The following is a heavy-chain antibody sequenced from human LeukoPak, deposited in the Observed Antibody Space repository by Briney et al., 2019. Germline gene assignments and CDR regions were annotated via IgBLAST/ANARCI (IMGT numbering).Heavy chain of an antibody. J-gene: IGHJ4*02. CDR3: ARNYGLGSYYNVGFAY. V-gene: IGHV3-53*01. Sequence: GGSLRLSCAVSGFNVSSNYMTWVRQAPGKGLECVSVIYTGGQTYYAESVKGRFTISRENSKNTLYLQMNSLRAEDTAVYYCARNYGLGSYYNVGFAYWGQGTLVTVSS. D-gene: IGHD3-10*01. CDR2: IYTGGQT. CDR1: GFNVSSNY.